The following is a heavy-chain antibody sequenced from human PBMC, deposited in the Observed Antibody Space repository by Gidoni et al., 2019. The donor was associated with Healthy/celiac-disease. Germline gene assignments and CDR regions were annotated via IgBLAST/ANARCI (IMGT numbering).Heavy chain of an antibody. Sequence: EVQLVESGGGLVQPGRSSRHHCAASRLPFDDYAMQLVRQAPGKGLGWVSGISWNSGSIGYAYSVKGRFTISRDNAKNSLYLQMNSLRAEDTALYYCAKGSGSPGLFDYWGQGTLVTVSS. CDR1: RLPFDDYA. CDR3: AKGSGSPGLFDY. J-gene: IGHJ4*02. D-gene: IGHD1-26*01. V-gene: IGHV3-9*01. CDR2: ISWNSGSI.